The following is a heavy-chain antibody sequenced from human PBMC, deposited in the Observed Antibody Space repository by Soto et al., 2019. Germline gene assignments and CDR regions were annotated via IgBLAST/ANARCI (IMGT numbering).Heavy chain of an antibody. D-gene: IGHD2-15*01. J-gene: IGHJ5*02. V-gene: IGHV1-8*01. CDR2: MNPNSGNT. CDR1: GYTFTSYD. CDR3: ARVRYCSGGSCYGWFDP. Sequence: QVQLVQSGAEVKKPGASVKVSCKASGYTFTSYDINWVRQATGQGLEWLGWMNPNSGNTGYAQKFKGRGTMTRKTLKSTAYMELSSLRSEDTAVYYCARVRYCSGGSCYGWFDPWGQGTLVTVSS.